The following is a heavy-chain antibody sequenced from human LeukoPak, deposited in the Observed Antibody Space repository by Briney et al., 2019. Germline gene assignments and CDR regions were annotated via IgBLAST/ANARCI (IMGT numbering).Heavy chain of an antibody. D-gene: IGHD3-3*01. CDR3: ARDRGRFLEWLRAFDI. CDR2: ISYDGSNK. J-gene: IGHJ3*02. Sequence: GGSLRLSCAASGFTFSSYAMHRVRQAPGKGLEWVAVISYDGSNKYYADSVKGRFTISRDNSKNTLYLQMNSLRAEDTAVYYCARDRGRFLEWLRAFDIWGQGTMVTVSS. CDR1: GFTFSSYA. V-gene: IGHV3-30-3*01.